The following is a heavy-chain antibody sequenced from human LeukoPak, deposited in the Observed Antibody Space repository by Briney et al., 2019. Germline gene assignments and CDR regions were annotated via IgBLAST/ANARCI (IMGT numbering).Heavy chain of an antibody. CDR2: IIPILGIA. CDR3: ARDDSSGYYWYYFDY. CDR1: GGTFSSYA. Sequence: GASVKVSCKASGGTFSSYAISWVRQAPGQGLEWMGRIIPILGIANYAQKFQGRVTITADKSTSTAYMELSSLRSEDTAVYYCARDDSSGYYWYYFDYWGQGTLVTVSS. J-gene: IGHJ4*02. D-gene: IGHD3-22*01. V-gene: IGHV1-69*04.